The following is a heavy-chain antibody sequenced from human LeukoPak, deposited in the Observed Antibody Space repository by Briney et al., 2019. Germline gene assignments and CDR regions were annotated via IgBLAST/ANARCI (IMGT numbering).Heavy chain of an antibody. J-gene: IGHJ4*02. CDR1: SGSFSTYY. CDR2: INHSGST. V-gene: IGHV4-34*01. Sequence: SETLSLTCAVYSGSFSTYYWSWVRQPPGKGLEWIGEINHSGSTNYNPSLKSRVTISANTSKGQFSLKLTSVTAADTAVYYCSTRGDWGQGTLVTVSS. CDR3: STRGD.